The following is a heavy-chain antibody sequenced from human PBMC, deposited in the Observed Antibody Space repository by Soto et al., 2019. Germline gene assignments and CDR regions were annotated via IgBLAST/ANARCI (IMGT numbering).Heavy chain of an antibody. V-gene: IGHV1-69*12. CDR2: IIPIFGSA. CDR1: GGTFSTYA. Sequence: QVQLVQSGAEVKKPGSSVKVSCKSSGGTFSTYAISWVRQAPGQGLEWMGGIIPIFGSANYAQKFQGRVTNNADEATATAYMELISLRSEDTAVYYCARDEMVVATGSRTWHYYYGMDVWGQGTTVTVSS. J-gene: IGHJ6*02. CDR3: ARDEMVVATGSRTWHYYYGMDV. D-gene: IGHD2-15*01.